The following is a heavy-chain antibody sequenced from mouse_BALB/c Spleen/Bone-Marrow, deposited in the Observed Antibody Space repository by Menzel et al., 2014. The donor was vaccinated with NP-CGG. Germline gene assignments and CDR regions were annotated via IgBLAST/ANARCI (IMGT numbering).Heavy chain of an antibody. CDR2: VDPSDGYT. D-gene: IGHD1-3*01. Sequence: QVHVKQSGAELVTPGASVKLSCKASGYTFTTYWMHWVKQRPGHGLEWIGQVDPSDGYTNYSQMFKGKATLTADKSSSTAYMQLSSLSSEDSAVYYCARGGDNFAWFAYWGQGTLVTVSA. CDR3: ARGGDNFAWFAY. J-gene: IGHJ3*01. V-gene: IGHV1-69*02. CDR1: GYTFTTYW.